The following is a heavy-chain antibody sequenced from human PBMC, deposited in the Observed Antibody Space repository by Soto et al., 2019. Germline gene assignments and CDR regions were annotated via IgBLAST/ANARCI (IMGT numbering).Heavy chain of an antibody. CDR1: GGSFSGYY. J-gene: IGHJ4*02. CDR2: INHSGST. V-gene: IGHV4-34*01. Sequence: ASETLSLTCAVYGGSFSGYYRSWIRQPPGKGLEWIGEINHSGSTNYNPSLKSRVTISVDTSKNQFSLKLSSVTAADTAVYYCARGSSGWYDYWGQGTLVTVSS. CDR3: ARGSSGWYDY. D-gene: IGHD6-19*01.